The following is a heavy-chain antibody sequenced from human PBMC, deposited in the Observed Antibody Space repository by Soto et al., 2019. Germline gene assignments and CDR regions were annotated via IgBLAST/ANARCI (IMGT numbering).Heavy chain of an antibody. J-gene: IGHJ4*01. Sequence: SETLSLTCTVSGDSIRNYYWSWIRQPPGKGLEYIGYIFYSGSTNYNPSLKSRVAISVDTSRNQFALKLRSVTAADTATYYCAIVKRGYSYGSIIDFWGRGTLVTVSS. CDR3: AIVKRGYSYGSIIDF. V-gene: IGHV4-59*01. CDR1: GDSIRNYY. D-gene: IGHD5-18*01. CDR2: IFYSGST.